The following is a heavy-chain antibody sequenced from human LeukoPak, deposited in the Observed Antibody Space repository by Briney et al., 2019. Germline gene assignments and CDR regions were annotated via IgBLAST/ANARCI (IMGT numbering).Heavy chain of an antibody. J-gene: IGHJ4*02. D-gene: IGHD3-10*01. CDR1: GVSISSYY. V-gene: IGHV4-59*01. CDR2: IYYSGST. CDR3: AGIEYYYGSGRFDY. Sequence: SETLSLTCTVSGVSISSYYWSWIRQPPGKGLERIGYIYYSGSTNYNPALKSRVTILVDTSKSQFSLELSSVTAADKAVYYCAGIEYYYGSGRFDYWGQGTLVTVSS.